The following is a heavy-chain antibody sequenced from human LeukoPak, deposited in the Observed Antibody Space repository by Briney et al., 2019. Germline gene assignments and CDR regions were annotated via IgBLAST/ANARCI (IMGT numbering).Heavy chain of an antibody. D-gene: IGHD6-13*01. Sequence: SETLSLTCAVYGGSFSGYYWSWIRQPPGKGLEWIGYIYHSGSTYYNPSLKSRVTISVDRSKNQFSLKLSSVTAADTAVYYCARGFQQLGAFDIWGQGTMVTVSS. CDR1: GGSFSGYY. CDR2: IYHSGST. CDR3: ARGFQQLGAFDI. V-gene: IGHV4-34*01. J-gene: IGHJ3*02.